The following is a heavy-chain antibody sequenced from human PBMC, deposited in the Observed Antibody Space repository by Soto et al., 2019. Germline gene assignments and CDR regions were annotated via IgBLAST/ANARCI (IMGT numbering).Heavy chain of an antibody. CDR2: ISGSGGST. J-gene: IGHJ4*02. D-gene: IGHD6-13*01. CDR1: GFTFSSYA. V-gene: IGHV3-23*01. Sequence: QPGGSLRLSCAVSGFTFSSYAMSWVRHAPGKGLEWVSVISGSGGSTYYADSVKGRFTISRDKSKNTLYLQMNSLRVEDTAVYYCANSAAAGPNLSLDSWGQGTLVTVSS. CDR3: ANSAAAGPNLSLDS.